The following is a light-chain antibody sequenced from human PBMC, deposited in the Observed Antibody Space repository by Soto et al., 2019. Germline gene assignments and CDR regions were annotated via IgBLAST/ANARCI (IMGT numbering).Light chain of an antibody. V-gene: IGKV1-5*03. CDR3: QQENSYPWT. CDR2: KAS. J-gene: IGKJ1*01. CDR1: QSISSW. Sequence: DIQMTQSHSTLSASVGDRVTITCRAIQSISSWSAWYQQKPGKAPKLLIYKASSLESGVPSRFSGSGSGTEFTLTSSSLQPADFATYYCQQENSYPWTFGQGTTVEI.